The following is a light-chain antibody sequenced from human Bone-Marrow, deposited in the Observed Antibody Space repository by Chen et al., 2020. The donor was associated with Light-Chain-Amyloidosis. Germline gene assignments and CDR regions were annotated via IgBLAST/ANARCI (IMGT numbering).Light chain of an antibody. CDR2: EVS. Sequence: SVLTQPASVSGSPGQSIPISCTGTTSDVGGYNYVSWYQQYPGKAPKLMISEVSDRPSGVSNRFSGSKSGNTASLTISGLQAEDEADYYCSSYTSIGKVVFGGGTTVTVL. J-gene: IGLJ2*01. CDR1: TSDVGGYNY. V-gene: IGLV2-14*01. CDR3: SSYTSIGKVV.